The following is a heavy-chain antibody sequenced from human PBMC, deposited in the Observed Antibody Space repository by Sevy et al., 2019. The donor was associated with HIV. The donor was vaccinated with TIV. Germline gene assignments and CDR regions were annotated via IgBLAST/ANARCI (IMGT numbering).Heavy chain of an antibody. CDR1: GFTFRSYE. V-gene: IGHV3-48*03. D-gene: IGHD3-22*01. CDR3: ARVDANYDKGFDP. Sequence: GGSLRLSCEASGFTFRSYEMNWVRQAPGKGLEWVSYISSSGSIIYYADSVKGRFTISRDNAKSSLYMHMNSLRAEDTAVYYCARVDANYDKGFDPWGQGTLVTVSS. CDR2: ISSSGSII. J-gene: IGHJ5*02.